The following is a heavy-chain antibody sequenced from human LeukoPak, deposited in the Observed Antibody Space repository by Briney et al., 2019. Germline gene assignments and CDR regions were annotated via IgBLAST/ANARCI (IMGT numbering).Heavy chain of an antibody. V-gene: IGHV3-48*04. CDR2: ISSSSSTI. CDR3: TRSPSLGGRYWGFDY. D-gene: IGHD1-26*01. J-gene: IGHJ4*02. CDR1: EFTFSSYS. Sequence: GGSLRLSCAASEFTFSSYSMNWVRQAPGKGLEWVSYISSSSSTIYYADSMKGRFTVSRDNAKNTLYLQMNSLRAEDTAVYYCTRSPSLGGRYWGFDYWGQGALVTVSS.